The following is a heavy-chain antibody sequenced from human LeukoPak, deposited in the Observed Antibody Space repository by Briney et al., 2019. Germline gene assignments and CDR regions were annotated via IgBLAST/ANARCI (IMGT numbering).Heavy chain of an antibody. J-gene: IGHJ5*02. CDR3: ARDYGSGTFFGWFDP. CDR1: GYTFTGYC. CDR2: INPNSGGT. D-gene: IGHD3-10*01. V-gene: IGHV1-2*02. Sequence: ASVKVSCKASGYTFTGYCMHWVRQAPGQGLEWMGWINPNSGGTNYAQKFQGRVTVTRDTSISTAYMELSRLRSADTAVYYCARDYGSGTFFGWFDPWGQGTLVTVSS.